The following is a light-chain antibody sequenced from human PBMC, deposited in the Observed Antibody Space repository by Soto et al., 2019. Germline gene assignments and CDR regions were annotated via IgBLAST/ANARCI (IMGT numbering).Light chain of an antibody. CDR2: KAS. V-gene: IGKV1-5*03. J-gene: IGKJ1*01. CDR1: DSISSW. Sequence: DIETTQSPSTLSGLVGDRVTITCGACDSISSWLAWYQQKQGKAPKLLIYKASNLASGVPSRFSGSGSGKEFTLTTSRLQPDDSATYYCQQYMWTFGQGTKVDIK. CDR3: QQYMWT.